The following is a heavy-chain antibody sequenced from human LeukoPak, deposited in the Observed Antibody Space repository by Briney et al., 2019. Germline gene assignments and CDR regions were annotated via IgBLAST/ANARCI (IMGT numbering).Heavy chain of an antibody. CDR2: INPNSGGT. D-gene: IGHD2-15*01. J-gene: IGHJ4*02. V-gene: IGHV1-2*02. CDR1: GYTFTGYY. Sequence: RASVKVSCKASGYTFTGYYMHWVRQAPGQGLEWMGWINPNSGGTNYAQKFQGRVTMTRDTSISTAYMELSRLRSDDTAVYYCARIFGVVVADQTDYWGQGTLVTVSS. CDR3: ARIFGVVVADQTDY.